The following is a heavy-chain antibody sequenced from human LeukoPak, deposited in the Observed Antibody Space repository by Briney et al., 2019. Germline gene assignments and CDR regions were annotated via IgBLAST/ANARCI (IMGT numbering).Heavy chain of an antibody. V-gene: IGHV3-7*01. CDR1: GFTFNRHW. Sequence: GGSLRLSCAASGFTFNRHWMSWDRQAPGKGLGWVATIRQDGNEIHYVDSVKGRFIISRDNAKNSLSLQMNSLRDEDTAMYYCARLLGESTIYDLWGLGTLVTVSS. D-gene: IGHD5/OR15-5a*01. CDR3: ARLLGESTIYDL. J-gene: IGHJ5*02. CDR2: IRQDGNEI.